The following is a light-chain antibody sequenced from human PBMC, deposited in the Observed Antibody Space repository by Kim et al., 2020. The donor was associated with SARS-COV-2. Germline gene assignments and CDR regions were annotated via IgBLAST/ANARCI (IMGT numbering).Light chain of an antibody. V-gene: IGKV3-11*01. Sequence: EIVLTQFPATLSVSPGARAVLSCRASQTVDYLVWYQQKPGQPPRLLFSDLFHRATGIPARFSVSGSGTDFTLTIGSLDPEDCAVYFCQQRSSWPITFGGGTKVDIK. J-gene: IGKJ4*01. CDR3: QQRSSWPIT. CDR2: DLF. CDR1: QTVDY.